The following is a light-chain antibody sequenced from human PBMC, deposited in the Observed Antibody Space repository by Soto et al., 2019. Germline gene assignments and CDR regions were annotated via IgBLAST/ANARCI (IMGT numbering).Light chain of an antibody. CDR2: DVS. V-gene: IGLV2-14*01. CDR3: SSYTTRSTHVV. J-gene: IGLJ2*01. Sequence: HSALTQPASVSGSPGQSITISCTGTSSDVGSYNYVSWYQQYPGKAPKLMIYDVSNRPSGVSYRFSGSKSGNTASLTISGLQAEDEADYYCSSYTTRSTHVVFGGGTKLTVL. CDR1: SSDVGSYNY.